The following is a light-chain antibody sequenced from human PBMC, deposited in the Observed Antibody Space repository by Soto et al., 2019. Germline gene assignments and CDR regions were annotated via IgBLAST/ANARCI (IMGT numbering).Light chain of an antibody. CDR1: QSVSSY. Sequence: EIVLTQSPATLSLSPGERATLSCRASQSVSSYFAWYQQKPGQAPRLLIYVASNRATGIPARFSGSGSGTDFTLTISSLEPDDFAVYYCQQRGNWPVTFGQGTRVDIK. J-gene: IGKJ1*01. CDR3: QQRGNWPVT. CDR2: VAS. V-gene: IGKV3-11*01.